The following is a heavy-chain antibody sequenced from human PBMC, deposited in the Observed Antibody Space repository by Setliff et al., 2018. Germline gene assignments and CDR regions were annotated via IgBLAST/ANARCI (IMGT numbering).Heavy chain of an antibody. D-gene: IGHD3-22*01. V-gene: IGHV4-59*08. CDR3: ARVAYYYDTSGYYYDLNWYFDL. J-gene: IGHJ2*01. CDR1: GGSFSGYY. Sequence: PSETLSLTCAVYGGSFSGYYWSWIRQPPGKGLEWIGSIHYSGSTNYNPSLKSRVTISIDTSKNQFSLKLSSVTAADTAVYYCARVAYYYDTSGYYYDLNWYFDLWGRGTLVTVSS. CDR2: IHYSGST.